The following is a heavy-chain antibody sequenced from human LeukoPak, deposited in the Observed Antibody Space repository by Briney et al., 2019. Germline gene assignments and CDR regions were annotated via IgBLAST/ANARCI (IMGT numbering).Heavy chain of an antibody. CDR2: IYTSGST. V-gene: IGHV4-4*07. D-gene: IGHD1-26*01. CDR3: ARHLPGGTHPLDY. J-gene: IGHJ4*02. CDR1: GGSISSYY. Sequence: SETLSLTCTVSGGSISSYYWSWIRQPAGKGLEWIGRIYTSGSTNYNPSLNSRLTISVDTSKNQFSLRLNSATAADSAVYYCARHLPGGTHPLDYWGQGILVTVSS.